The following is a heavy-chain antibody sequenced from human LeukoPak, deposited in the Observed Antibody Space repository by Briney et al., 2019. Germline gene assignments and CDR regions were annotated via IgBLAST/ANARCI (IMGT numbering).Heavy chain of an antibody. Sequence: GGSLRLSCAASGFTFSSYDMSWVRGAPGKGLEWVSVINARGSTTYYADSVKGRFTISRDSSKNTLYLQMNALSPEDTAVYYCAKPYDPGSGSYDYWGQGTLVTVSS. CDR1: GFTFSSYD. CDR3: AKPYDPGSGSYDY. D-gene: IGHD3-10*01. V-gene: IGHV3-23*01. CDR2: INARGSTT. J-gene: IGHJ4*02.